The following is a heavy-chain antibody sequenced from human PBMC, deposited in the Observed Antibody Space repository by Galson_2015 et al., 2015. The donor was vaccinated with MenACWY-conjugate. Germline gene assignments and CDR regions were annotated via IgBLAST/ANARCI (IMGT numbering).Heavy chain of an antibody. CDR2: IKQDGSEK. J-gene: IGHJ4*02. D-gene: IGHD6-13*01. CDR3: AKDYQTYSSSWHFDY. CDR1: GFTFSSYW. Sequence: SLRLSCAASGFTFSSYWMSWVRQAPGKGLEWVANIKQDGSEKYYVDSVKGRFTISRDNAKNSLYLQMNSLRAEDTAAYYCAKDYQTYSSSWHFDYWGQGTLVTVSS. V-gene: IGHV3-7*03.